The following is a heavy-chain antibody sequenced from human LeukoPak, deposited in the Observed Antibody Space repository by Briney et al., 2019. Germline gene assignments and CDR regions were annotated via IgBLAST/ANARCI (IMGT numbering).Heavy chain of an antibody. CDR2: IWYDGSNK. CDR3: ARGRGGGGSSNNWFDP. J-gene: IGHJ5*02. Sequence: GGSLRLSCAASGFTFSSYGMHWVRQAPGKGLEWVAVIWYDGSNKYYADSVKGRFTISRDNSKNTLYLQMNSLRAEDTAVYYCARGRGGGGSSNNWFDPWGQGTLVIVSS. D-gene: IGHD2-15*01. CDR1: GFTFSSYG. V-gene: IGHV3-33*01.